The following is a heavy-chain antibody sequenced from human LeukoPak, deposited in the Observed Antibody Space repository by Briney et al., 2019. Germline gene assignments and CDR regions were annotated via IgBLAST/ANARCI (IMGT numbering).Heavy chain of an antibody. V-gene: IGHV3-23*01. CDR3: ARGRGGDYVPSRFDY. D-gene: IGHD4-17*01. Sequence: GGSLRLSCSASGFTFSGYSMGWARQAPGKGLQWVSSISGSGSITYYIDSVEGRFTISRDNSKNTMYLQMNSLRAEDTAVYYCARGRGGDYVPSRFDYWGQGTLVTVSS. J-gene: IGHJ4*02. CDR1: GFTFSGYS. CDR2: ISGSGSIT.